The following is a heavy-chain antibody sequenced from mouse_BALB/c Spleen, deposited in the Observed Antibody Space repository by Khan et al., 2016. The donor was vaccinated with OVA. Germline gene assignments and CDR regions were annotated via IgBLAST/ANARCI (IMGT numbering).Heavy chain of an antibody. Sequence: EVQLQESGPGLVKPSQSLSLTCTVTGYSITSDYAWNWIRQFPGNKLEWMGYISYSGNTKYNPSLKSRISITRDTSKNQFFLQLNCVTSEDTATYYCARIQGGDFDYWGQGTTLTGSS. V-gene: IGHV3-2*02. J-gene: IGHJ2*01. CDR3: ARIQGGDFDY. CDR1: GYSITSDYA. CDR2: ISYSGNT. D-gene: IGHD3-2*02.